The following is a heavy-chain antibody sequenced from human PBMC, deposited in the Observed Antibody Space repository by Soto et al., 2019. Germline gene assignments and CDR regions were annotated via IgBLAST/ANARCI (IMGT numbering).Heavy chain of an antibody. CDR1: GFTFSSYG. CDR2: ISYDGSNK. D-gene: IGHD3-9*01. CDR3: AKVGRGQPTYYDILTGRRPFYYYYGMDV. J-gene: IGHJ6*02. V-gene: IGHV3-30*18. Sequence: GGSLRLSCASSGFTFSSYGMHWVRQAPGKGLEWVAVISYDGSNKYYADSVKGRFTISRDNSKNTLYLQMNSLRAEDTAVYYCAKVGRGQPTYYDILTGRRPFYYYYGMDVWGQGTTVTVSS.